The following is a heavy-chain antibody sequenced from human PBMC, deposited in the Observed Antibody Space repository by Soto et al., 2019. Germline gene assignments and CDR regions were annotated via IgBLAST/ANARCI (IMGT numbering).Heavy chain of an antibody. CDR1: GGSINSGDYY. D-gene: IGHD4-17*01. CDR2: IYYSGST. CDR3: ARIGLTTALV. Sequence: QVQLQESGPGQVKPSQTLSLTCTVSGGSINSGDYYWSWIRQPPGKGLEWIGYIYYSGSTYYNPTLRSRVTISIDTSKNQFFLNLSSVTAADTAVYFCARIGLTTALVWGQGTLVTVSS. V-gene: IGHV4-30-4*01. J-gene: IGHJ4*02.